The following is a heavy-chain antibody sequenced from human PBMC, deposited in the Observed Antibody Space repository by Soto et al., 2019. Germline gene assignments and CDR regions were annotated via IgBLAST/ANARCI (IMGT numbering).Heavy chain of an antibody. CDR3: AKDRYRAYYYYYGMDV. CDR1: GFTFSSYG. V-gene: IGHV3-30*18. J-gene: IGHJ6*02. Sequence: GGSLRLSCAASGFTFSSYGMHWVRQAPGKGLEWVAVISYDGSNKYYADSVKGRFTISRDNSKNTLYLQMNSLRAEDTAVYYCAKDRYRAYYYYYGMDVWGQGTTVTVSS. CDR2: ISYDGSNK. D-gene: IGHD1-26*01.